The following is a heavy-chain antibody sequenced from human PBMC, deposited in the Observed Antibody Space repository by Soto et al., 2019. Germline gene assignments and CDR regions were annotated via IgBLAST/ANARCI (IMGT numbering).Heavy chain of an antibody. CDR1: GFTFSSYA. CDR2: ISYDGSNK. D-gene: IGHD6-13*01. V-gene: IGHV3-30-3*01. CDR3: AREGRGDAGNFDF. Sequence: QVQLVESGGGVVQPGRSLRLSCAASGFTFSSYAMHWVRQAPGKGLEWVAVISYDGSNKYYADSVKGRFTISRDNSKNTLYLQMNSLRAEDTAVYYCAREGRGDAGNFDFWGQGTLVTVSS. J-gene: IGHJ4*02.